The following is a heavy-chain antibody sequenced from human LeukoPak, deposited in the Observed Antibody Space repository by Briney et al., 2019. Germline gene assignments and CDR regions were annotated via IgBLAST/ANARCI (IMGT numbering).Heavy chain of an antibody. D-gene: IGHD3-10*01. CDR2: ISAYNGNT. CDR3: ARDPQTYYYGSGSYQPFDY. CDR1: GYTFTSYG. J-gene: IGHJ4*02. Sequence: ASVKVSCKASGYTFTSYGISWVRQAPGQGLEWMGWISAYNGNTNYAQKLQGRVTMTTDTSTSTAYMELRSLRSDDTAVYYCARDPQTYYYGSGSYQPFDYWGQGTLVTVSS. V-gene: IGHV1-18*01.